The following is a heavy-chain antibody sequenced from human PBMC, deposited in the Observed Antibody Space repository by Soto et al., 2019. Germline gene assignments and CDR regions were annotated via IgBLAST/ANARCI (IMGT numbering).Heavy chain of an antibody. Sequence: QITLKESGPTLVKPTQTLTLTCTFSGFSLSTSGVGVGWIRQPPGKTLEWLALIYWDDDKRYSPSLKSRLTITKDTSKNHVVLTMTNMDPVDTARYYWAHRPFPDYGTTPAKWFDPWGQGTLVSVSS. V-gene: IGHV2-5*02. J-gene: IGHJ5*02. CDR2: IYWDDDK. D-gene: IGHD4-17*01. CDR1: GFSLSTSGVG. CDR3: AHRPFPDYGTTPAKWFDP.